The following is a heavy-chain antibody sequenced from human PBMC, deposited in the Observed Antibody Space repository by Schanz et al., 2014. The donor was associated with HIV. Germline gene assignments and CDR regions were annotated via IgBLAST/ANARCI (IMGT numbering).Heavy chain of an antibody. CDR2: ISSSGSST. J-gene: IGHJ5*02. CDR1: GFTFSTYA. CDR3: ARASPGIAAADTLGWLDP. Sequence: EVPLVESGGGLVQPGGSLRLSCVASGFTFSTYAMSWVRQAPGKGLEWVSGISSSGSSTYYADSVKGRLTISRDNSKNTLYLQLNSLRAEDTAVYYCARASPGIAAADTLGWLDPWGQGTLVTVSS. V-gene: IGHV3-23*04. D-gene: IGHD6-13*01.